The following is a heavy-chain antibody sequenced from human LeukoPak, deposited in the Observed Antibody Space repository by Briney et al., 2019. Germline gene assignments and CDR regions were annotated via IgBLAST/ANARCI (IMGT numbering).Heavy chain of an antibody. Sequence: SETLSLTCAVSGGSISSGGYSWSWIRQPPGKGLEWIGYIYYSGSTYYNPSLKSRVTISVDTSKNQFSLKLSSVTAADTAVYYCAREPAYSSSWYYYYGMDVWGQGTTVTVSS. CDR2: IYYSGST. CDR3: AREPAYSSSWYYYYGMDV. CDR1: GGSISSGGYS. V-gene: IGHV4-30-4*01. D-gene: IGHD6-13*01. J-gene: IGHJ6*02.